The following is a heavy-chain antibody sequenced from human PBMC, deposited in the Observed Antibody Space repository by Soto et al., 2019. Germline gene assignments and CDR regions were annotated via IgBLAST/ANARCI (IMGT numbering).Heavy chain of an antibody. J-gene: IGHJ2*01. CDR2: IYYSGST. V-gene: IGHV4-31*03. CDR1: GGSISSGGYY. D-gene: IGHD4-17*01. CDR3: ARDSSGDLRRYFYL. Sequence: QVQLQESGPGLVKPSQTLSLTCTVSGGSISSGGYYWSWIRQHPGKGLEWIGYIYYSGSTYDNPSLKSRVTISVDTSKNQFSLKLSSVTAADTAVYYCARDSSGDLRRYFYLWGRGTLVTVSS.